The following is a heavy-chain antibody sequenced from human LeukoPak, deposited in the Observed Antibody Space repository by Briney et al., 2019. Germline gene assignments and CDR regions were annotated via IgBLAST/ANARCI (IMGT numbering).Heavy chain of an antibody. J-gene: IGHJ1*01. D-gene: IGHD6-6*01. CDR3: AKDLRSSSYYFQH. V-gene: IGHV3-30*02. Sequence: GGSLRLSCAASGFTFSSYGMHWVRQAPGKGLEWVAFIRYDGSNKYYADSVKGRFTISRDNSKNTLYLQMNSLRAEDTAVYYCAKDLRSSSYYFQHWGQGTLVTVSS. CDR1: GFTFSSYG. CDR2: IRYDGSNK.